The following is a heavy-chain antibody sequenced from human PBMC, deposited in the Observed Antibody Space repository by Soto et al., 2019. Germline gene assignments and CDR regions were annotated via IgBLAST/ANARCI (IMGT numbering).Heavy chain of an antibody. CDR2: ISYDGSNT. V-gene: IGHV3-30-3*01. CDR1: GLTFSSYA. J-gene: IGHJ6*02. Sequence: QVQLVESGGGVVQPGRSLGLSCAASGLTFSSYAMHWVRQAPGKGLEWVAVISYDGSNTYYADSVKGRFTISRDNSKNTLYLQMNSLRAEDTAVYYCARDLGAYSSSGRYYYGMDVWGQGTTVTVSS. CDR3: ARDLGAYSSSGRYYYGMDV. D-gene: IGHD6-13*01.